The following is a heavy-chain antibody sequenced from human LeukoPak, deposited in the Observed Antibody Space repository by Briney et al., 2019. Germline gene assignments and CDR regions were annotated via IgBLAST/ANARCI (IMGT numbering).Heavy chain of an antibody. CDR3: AIPPLSGTGSSRPLAGMDV. D-gene: IGHD3-10*01. CDR2: IIPILGIA. Sequence: GASVKVSCKASGGTFSSYAISWVRQAPGQGLEWMGRIIPILGIANYAQKFQGRVTITADKSTSTAYMELSSLRSEDTAVYYCAIPPLSGTGSSRPLAGMDVWGQGTTVTVSS. V-gene: IGHV1-69*04. CDR1: GGTFSSYA. J-gene: IGHJ6*02.